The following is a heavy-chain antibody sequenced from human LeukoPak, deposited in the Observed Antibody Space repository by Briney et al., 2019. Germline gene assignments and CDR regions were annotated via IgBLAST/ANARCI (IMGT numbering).Heavy chain of an antibody. D-gene: IGHD2-2*01. J-gene: IGHJ4*02. CDR3: ARLRRYCSSTSCYYSFDY. CDR2: IFHSGST. Sequence: SETLSLTCAVSGYSISSGYHCGWIRQPPGKGLEWIGSIFHSGSTYYNPSLKSRVTVSVDTSKNQFSLKLSSVTAADTAVYYCARLRRYCSSTSCYYSFDYWGQGTLVTVSS. V-gene: IGHV4-38-2*01. CDR1: GYSISSGYH.